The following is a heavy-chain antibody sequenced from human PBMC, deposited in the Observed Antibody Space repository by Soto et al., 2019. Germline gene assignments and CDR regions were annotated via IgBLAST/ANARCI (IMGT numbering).Heavy chain of an antibody. Sequence: GASVKVSCKASGYTFTGYYMHWVRQAPGQGLEWMGWINPNSGGTNYAQKFQGWVTMTRDTSISTAYMELSRLRSDDTAVYYCARHTAAGHDAFDIWGQGTMVTVSS. CDR3: ARHTAAGHDAFDI. CDR1: GYTFTGYY. V-gene: IGHV1-2*04. CDR2: INPNSGGT. J-gene: IGHJ3*02. D-gene: IGHD6-13*01.